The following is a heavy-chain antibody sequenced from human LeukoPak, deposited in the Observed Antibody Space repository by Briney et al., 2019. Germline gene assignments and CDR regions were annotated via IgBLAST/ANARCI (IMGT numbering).Heavy chain of an antibody. Sequence: GASVKVSCKGSGGTFSSYAIFWVRQAPGQGLEWMGGLIPIFDTANYAQNFQGRVTITADKSTSTAYMELSSLRSEDTAVYYCAREISIVGDSSAFDIWGQGTMVTVSS. CDR3: AREISIVGDSSAFDI. CDR1: GGTFSSYA. J-gene: IGHJ3*02. D-gene: IGHD1-26*01. V-gene: IGHV1-69*06. CDR2: LIPIFDTA.